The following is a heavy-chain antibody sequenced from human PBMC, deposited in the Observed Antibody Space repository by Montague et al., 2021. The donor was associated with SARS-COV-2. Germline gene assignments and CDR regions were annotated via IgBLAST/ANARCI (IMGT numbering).Heavy chain of an antibody. J-gene: IGHJ4*02. Sequence: SETLSLTCSVSGDSITNHYWSWIRQPARKGLEWIGRMHFTGKTNFSPFFSSRLTMSADTSKNQFSLKLTSVTAADTAAYFCARDRFDFGAGRRGTIDFWGQGTLVTVSS. CDR3: ARDRFDFGAGRRGTIDF. V-gene: IGHV4-4*07. CDR2: MHFTGKT. D-gene: IGHD3-10*01. CDR1: GDSITNHY.